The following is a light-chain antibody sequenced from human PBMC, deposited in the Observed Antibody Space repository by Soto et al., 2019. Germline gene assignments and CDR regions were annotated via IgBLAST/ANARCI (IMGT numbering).Light chain of an antibody. J-gene: IGKJ1*01. CDR1: QSVSSSY. Sequence: IVLTQSPATLSFSPGERATLSCRASQSVSSSYLAWYQQKSGQAPRLLIYATSSRATDIPDRFIGYGSGTDFTLTISGLEPEDFAVYYCQQYGSSLSTFGQGTKVDIK. V-gene: IGKV3-20*01. CDR2: ATS. CDR3: QQYGSSLST.